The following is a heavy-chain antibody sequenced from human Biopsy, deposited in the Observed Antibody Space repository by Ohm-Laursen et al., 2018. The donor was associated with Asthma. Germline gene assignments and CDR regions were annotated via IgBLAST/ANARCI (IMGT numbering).Heavy chain of an antibody. J-gene: IGHJ6*02. CDR3: ARERAGVLGSYNGMDV. V-gene: IGHV3-30-3*01. Sequence: SLRLSCSASGFTFRSYAMHWVRQAPGKGLDWVAVVTYDGISQYYAESVKGRFTISRDNSRNTLNLQMNSVRPDDTAVYFCARERAGVLGSYNGMDVWGPGTTVSVSS. CDR2: VTYDGISQ. CDR1: GFTFRSYA. D-gene: IGHD2-8*01.